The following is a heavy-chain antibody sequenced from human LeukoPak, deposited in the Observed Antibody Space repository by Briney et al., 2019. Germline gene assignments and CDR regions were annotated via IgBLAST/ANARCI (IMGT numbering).Heavy chain of an antibody. CDR1: GFTFSGYS. J-gene: IGHJ4*02. Sequence: GGSLRLSCAGSGFTFSGYSLNWVRQAPGKGLEWVSSITSSGSSMYYADSVKGRFTISRDNSKSTLYLQMNSLRPEDTAAYYCAKDADTGSYYLDSWGQGTLVTVSS. CDR2: ITSSGSSM. V-gene: IGHV3-21*01. CDR3: AKDADTGSYYLDS. D-gene: IGHD1-26*01.